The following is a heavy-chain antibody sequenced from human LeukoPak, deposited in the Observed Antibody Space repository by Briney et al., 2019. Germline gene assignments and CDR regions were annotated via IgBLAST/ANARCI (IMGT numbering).Heavy chain of an antibody. J-gene: IGHJ5*02. D-gene: IGHD6-19*01. Sequence: SETLSLTCTVSGGSISSSSYYWGWIRRPPGKGLEWIGSIYYSGSTYYNPSLKSRVTISVDTSKNQFSLKLSSVTAADTAVYYCARQDISGWYRTNWFDPWGQGTLVTVSS. CDR1: GGSISSSSYY. CDR3: ARQDISGWYRTNWFDP. CDR2: IYYSGST. V-gene: IGHV4-39*01.